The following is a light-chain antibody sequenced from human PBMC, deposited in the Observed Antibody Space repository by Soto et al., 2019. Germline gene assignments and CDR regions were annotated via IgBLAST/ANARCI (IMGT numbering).Light chain of an antibody. CDR2: DAS. CDR3: QHRSHWLPT. J-gene: IGKJ2*01. Sequence: EIVLTQSPATLSLSPGERTTLSCRASLSVSSYLAWYPQKPCQAPRLLIYDASNKATGIPARFSGSGSGTDFTLSISSLEPEDCAVYYCQHRSHWLPTLGQGTKLLIK. CDR1: LSVSSY. V-gene: IGKV3-11*01.